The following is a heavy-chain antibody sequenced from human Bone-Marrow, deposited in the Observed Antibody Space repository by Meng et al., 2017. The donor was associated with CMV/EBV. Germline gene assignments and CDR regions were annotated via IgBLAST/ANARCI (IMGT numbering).Heavy chain of an antibody. Sequence: SETLSLTCAVYGGSFSGYHWSWIRQPPGKGLEWIGEINYSGRANYNPSLKSRVTISIDMSKNQFSLKLTSVTAADTAVYYCAREPLEWLLYRYIPGTVDGWGQGTTVTVSS. D-gene: IGHD3-3*01. V-gene: IGHV4-34*01. CDR3: AREPLEWLLYRYIPGTVDG. J-gene: IGHJ6*02. CDR2: INYSGRA. CDR1: GGSFSGYH.